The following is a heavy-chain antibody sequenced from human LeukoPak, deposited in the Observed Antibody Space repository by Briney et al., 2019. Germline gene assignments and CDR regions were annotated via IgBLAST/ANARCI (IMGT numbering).Heavy chain of an antibody. CDR2: INHNGNVN. CDR1: GFTFSSYW. CDR3: ARDYWWNYDY. V-gene: IGHV3-7*01. D-gene: IGHD1-7*01. Sequence: AGGSLRLSCAASGFTFSSYWMNWARQAPGKGLEWVASINHNGNVNYYVDSVKGRFTISRDNSENTIYLQMDSLRAEDTAIYYCARDYWWNYDYWGQGTLVTVSS. J-gene: IGHJ4*02.